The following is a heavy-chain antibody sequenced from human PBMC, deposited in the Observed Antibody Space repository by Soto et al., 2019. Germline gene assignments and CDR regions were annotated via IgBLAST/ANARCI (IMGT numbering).Heavy chain of an antibody. D-gene: IGHD1-7*01. CDR3: AKAKTGTTLYNWFDP. J-gene: IGHJ5*02. Sequence: HPGGSLRLSCAASGFTFDDYAMHWVRQAPGKGLEWVSGISWNSGSIGYADSVKGRFTISRDNAKNSLYLQMNSLRAEDTALYYCAKAKTGTTLYNWFDPWGQGTLVTVSS. CDR1: GFTFDDYA. V-gene: IGHV3-9*01. CDR2: ISWNSGSI.